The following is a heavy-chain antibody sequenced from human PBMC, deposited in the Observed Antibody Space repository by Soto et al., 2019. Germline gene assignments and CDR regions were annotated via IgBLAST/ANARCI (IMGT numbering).Heavy chain of an antibody. CDR1: GDSVSSNSAA. CDR3: ARVSWPGTTDHYYYYGMDV. D-gene: IGHD1-7*01. V-gene: IGHV6-1*01. CDR2: TYYRSKWYN. Sequence: QVQLQQSGPGLVKPSQTLSLTCAISGDSVSSNSAAWNWIRQSPSRGLEWLGRTYYRSKWYNDYAVSVKSRITINPDTSKNQFSLQLNSVTPEDTAVYYCARVSWPGTTDHYYYYGMDVWGQGTTVTVSS. J-gene: IGHJ6*02.